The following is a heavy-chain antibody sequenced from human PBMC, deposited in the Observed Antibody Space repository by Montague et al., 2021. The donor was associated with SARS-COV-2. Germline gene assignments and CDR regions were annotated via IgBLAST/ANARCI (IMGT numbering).Heavy chain of an antibody. CDR1: GFTFSSYD. CDR3: ARAGYSSSWPLRLYRYFDL. J-gene: IGHJ2*01. V-gene: IGHV3-13*04. Sequence: SLRLSCAASGFTFSSYDMHWVRQATGKGLEWVSAIGTAGDTYYPGSVKGRFTISRENAKNSLYLQMNSLRAGDTAVYYCARAGYSSSWPLRLYRYFDLWGRGTLVTVSS. CDR2: IGTAGDT. D-gene: IGHD6-13*01.